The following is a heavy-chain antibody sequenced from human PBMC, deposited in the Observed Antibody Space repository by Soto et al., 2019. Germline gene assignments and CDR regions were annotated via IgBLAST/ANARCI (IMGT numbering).Heavy chain of an antibody. V-gene: IGHV3-7*04. CDR1: GFTFSNYR. CDR3: AGGTGWVHDY. D-gene: IGHD1-1*01. Sequence: EVQLVESGGGLVQPGGSLRLSCAGSGFTFSNYRMNWVRQTPGKGLEWVANIKQDGSAKNYVESVKGRFTISRDNAKNLVYLQTNSLRAEDTAVYYCAGGTGWVHDYWGQGTLVTVSS. J-gene: IGHJ4*02. CDR2: IKQDGSAK.